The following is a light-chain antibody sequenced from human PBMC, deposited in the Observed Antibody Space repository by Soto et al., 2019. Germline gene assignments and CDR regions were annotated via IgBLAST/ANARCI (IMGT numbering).Light chain of an antibody. CDR3: QHYDNWLIA. J-gene: IGKJ5*01. CDR2: GAS. CDR1: QSVRSN. V-gene: IGKV3-15*01. Sequence: EIVMTQSPATLSVSPGERATLSCRASQSVRSNLAWYQQKPGQAPRLLIRGASTRATGIPARFSGSGSGTEFTLTISSLQSEDFALYYCQHYDNWLIAFGQGTRLEIK.